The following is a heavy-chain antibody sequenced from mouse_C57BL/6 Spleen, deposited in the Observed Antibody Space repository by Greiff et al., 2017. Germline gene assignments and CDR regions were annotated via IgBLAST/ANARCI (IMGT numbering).Heavy chain of an antibody. CDR1: GYTFTSYW. CDR2: IDPSDSYT. V-gene: IGHV1-59*01. D-gene: IGHD2-3*01. CDR3: ARRGSYNGYYPPDY. Sequence: QVHVKQPGAELVRPGTSVKLSCKASGYTFTSYWMHWVKQRPGQGLEWIGVIDPSDSYTNYNQKFKGKATLTVDTSSSTAYMRRSSLTSDDSAVYYWARRGSYNGYYPPDYWGQGTTLTVSS. J-gene: IGHJ2*01.